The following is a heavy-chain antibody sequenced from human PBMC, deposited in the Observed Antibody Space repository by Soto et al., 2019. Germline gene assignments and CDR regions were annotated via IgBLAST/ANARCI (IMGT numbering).Heavy chain of an antibody. CDR1: GGSINSGGYY. J-gene: IGHJ4*02. V-gene: IGHV4-31*03. D-gene: IGHD3-10*01. CDR3: AKVGGSGSPFDN. Sequence: QVQLQESGPGLVRPSQTLFLTCTVSGGSINSGGYYWSWIRQHPGKGLEWIGYILYSGSTYYNPYLKNRVIISLDIPKNHFSLQLSSVTAADTAVYYCAKVGGSGSPFDNWGQGALVTVSS. CDR2: ILYSGST.